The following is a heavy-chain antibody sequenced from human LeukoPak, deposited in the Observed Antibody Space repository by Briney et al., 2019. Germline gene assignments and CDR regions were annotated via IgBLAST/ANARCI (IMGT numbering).Heavy chain of an antibody. CDR3: ARGQYYSDTINFYSRHDAFDI. V-gene: IGHV1-2*02. D-gene: IGHD3-22*01. J-gene: IGHJ3*02. CDR1: GYTFTDYY. CDR2: INPNTYET. Sequence: ASVKVSCKAFGYTFTDYYIHWVRQAPGQGLEWMGWINPNTYETNYTQNFQGRVTMTRDTSTSTVHMELSSLRSEDTAVYYCARGQYYSDTINFYSRHDAFDIWGQGTMVTVSS.